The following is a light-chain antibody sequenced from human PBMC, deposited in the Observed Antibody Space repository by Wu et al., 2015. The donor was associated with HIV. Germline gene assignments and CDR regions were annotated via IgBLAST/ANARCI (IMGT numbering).Light chain of an antibody. CDR2: SAS. J-gene: IGKJ1*01. CDR1: QGISSN. Sequence: IVMTQSPATLSVSPGESATLSCRASQGISSNLAWYQHKPGQAPRLLIYSASTRATDIPARFSGSGSGTEFTLTISSLQSEDFAVYYCQQYKNWLRTFGQGTKVEIK. CDR3: QQYKNWLRT. V-gene: IGKV3-15*01.